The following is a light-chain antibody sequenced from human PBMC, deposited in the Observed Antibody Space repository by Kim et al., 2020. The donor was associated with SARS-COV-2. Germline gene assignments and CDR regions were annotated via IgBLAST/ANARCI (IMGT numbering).Light chain of an antibody. CDR1: SGHSNYA. CDR2: FNSDGSH. V-gene: IGLV4-69*01. J-gene: IGLJ2*01. Sequence: QPVLTQSPSASASLGASVKLTCTLSSGHSNYAIAWHQQQPEKGPRYLMKFNSDGSHTKGDGIPDRFSGSSSGAERYLTISSLQSEDEADYYCQTWDTGIAVFGGGTQLTVL. CDR3: QTWDTGIAV.